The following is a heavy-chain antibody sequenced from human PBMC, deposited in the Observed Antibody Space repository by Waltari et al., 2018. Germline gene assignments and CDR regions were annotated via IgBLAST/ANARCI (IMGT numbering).Heavy chain of an antibody. D-gene: IGHD5-12*01. V-gene: IGHV3-23*01. J-gene: IGHJ4*02. Sequence: EVQLLESGGGLVQPGGSLRLSCAASGFTFSSYAMSWVRQAPGQGLEWVSAISGSGGSTYYGDAVKGRFTIARNNSKNTLYLQMNSLIAEDTAVYYCAKDRRFGRDGYNLFGGQGTLVTVSS. CDR1: GFTFSSYA. CDR3: AKDRRFGRDGYNLF. CDR2: ISGSGGST.